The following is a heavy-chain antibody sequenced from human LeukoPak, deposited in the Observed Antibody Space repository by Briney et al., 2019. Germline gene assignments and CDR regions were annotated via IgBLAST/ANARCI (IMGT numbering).Heavy chain of an antibody. Sequence: GGSLRLSYAASGFTFSSYAMSWVRPAPGKGLEWVSAITGSGGSTYYADSVKGRFTISRDNSKNTLYLQMNSLRAEDTAVYYCAKAAAMVTAYYYYYYMDVWGKGTTVTVSS. CDR1: GFTFSSYA. D-gene: IGHD5-18*01. CDR3: AKAAAMVTAYYYYYYMDV. CDR2: ITGSGGST. J-gene: IGHJ6*03. V-gene: IGHV3-23*01.